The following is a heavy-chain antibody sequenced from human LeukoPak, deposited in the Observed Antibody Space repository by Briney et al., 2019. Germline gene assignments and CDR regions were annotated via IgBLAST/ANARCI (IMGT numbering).Heavy chain of an antibody. J-gene: IGHJ4*02. D-gene: IGHD3-10*01. CDR3: ATLKKVAFGMNY. CDR2: INSDGSST. CDR1: GFTFSSYW. Sequence: GGSLRLSCAASGFTFSSYWMHWVRQAPGKGLVWVSRINSDGSSTSYADSVKGRFTISRDNAKSTLYLQMNSLRAEDTAVYYCATLKKVAFGMNYWGQGTLVTVSS. V-gene: IGHV3-74*01.